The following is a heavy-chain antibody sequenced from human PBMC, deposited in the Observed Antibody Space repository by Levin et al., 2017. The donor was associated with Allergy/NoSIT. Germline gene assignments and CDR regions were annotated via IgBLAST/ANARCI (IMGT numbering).Heavy chain of an antibody. D-gene: IGHD3-10*01. V-gene: IGHV4-59*01. CDR1: GGSISSYY. Sequence: SSETLSLTCTVSGGSISSYYWSWIRQPPGKGLEWIGYIYYSGSTNYNPSLKSRVTISVDTSKNQFSLKLSSVTAADTAVYYCARAASGFGPFDPWGQGTLVTVSS. CDR2: IYYSGST. J-gene: IGHJ5*02. CDR3: ARAASGFGPFDP.